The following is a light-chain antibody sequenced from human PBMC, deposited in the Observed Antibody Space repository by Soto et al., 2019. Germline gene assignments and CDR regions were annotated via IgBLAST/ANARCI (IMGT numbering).Light chain of an antibody. V-gene: IGKV3-20*01. CDR1: QSVSSSY. CDR2: GAS. CDR3: QQYGSSPSLT. J-gene: IGKJ4*01. Sequence: EIVLKQSPGTLSLSPGERATLSCRASQSVSSSYLAWYQQKPGQAPRLLIYGASSRATGIPDRFSGSGSGTDFTLTMSRLEPEDFAVYYCQQYGSSPSLTFGGGTKVEIK.